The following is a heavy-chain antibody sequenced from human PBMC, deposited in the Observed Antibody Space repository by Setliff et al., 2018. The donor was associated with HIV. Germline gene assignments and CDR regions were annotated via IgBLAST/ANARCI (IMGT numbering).Heavy chain of an antibody. D-gene: IGHD3-22*01. CDR2: IYPSSGGT. V-gene: IGHV1-2*06. CDR1: GYTFTGYY. CDR3: ASDEVYYDTSGGGMDV. Sequence: ASVKVSCKASGYTFTGYYIHWVRQAPGQGLEWMGRIYPSSGGTNFAQKFQGRVSMTTDTSTSTAYMELRTLRSDDTAVYYCASDEVYYDTSGGGMDVWGQGTTVTVSS. J-gene: IGHJ6*02.